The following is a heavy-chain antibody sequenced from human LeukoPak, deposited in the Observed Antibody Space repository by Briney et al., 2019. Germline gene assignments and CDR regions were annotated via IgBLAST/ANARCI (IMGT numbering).Heavy chain of an antibody. V-gene: IGHV3-53*01. CDR2: IYSGGST. Sequence: GGSLRLSCAASGFTVSSNYMSWVRQAPGKGLEWVSVIYSGGSTYCADSVKGRFTISRDNSKNTLYLQMNSLRAEDTAVYYCASQGYYYDSSGLAFDYWGQGTLVTVSS. CDR3: ASQGYYYDSSGLAFDY. J-gene: IGHJ4*02. CDR1: GFTVSSNY. D-gene: IGHD3-22*01.